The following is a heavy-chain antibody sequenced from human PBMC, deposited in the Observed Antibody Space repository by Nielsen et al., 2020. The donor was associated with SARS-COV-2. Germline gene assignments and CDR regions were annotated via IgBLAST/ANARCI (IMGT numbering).Heavy chain of an antibody. Sequence: GESLKISCAASGFTFSSYWMSWVRQAPGKGLEWVANIKQDGSEKYYVDSVKGRFTIYRDNAKNSLYLQMNSLRAEDTAVYYCARVDAAVAGYDYWGQGTLVTVSS. CDR3: ARVDAAVAGYDY. V-gene: IGHV3-7*03. J-gene: IGHJ4*02. CDR2: IKQDGSEK. CDR1: GFTFSSYW. D-gene: IGHD6-19*01.